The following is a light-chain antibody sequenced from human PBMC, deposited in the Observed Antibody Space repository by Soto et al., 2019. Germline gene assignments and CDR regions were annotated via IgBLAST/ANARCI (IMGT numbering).Light chain of an antibody. V-gene: IGKV3-15*01. J-gene: IGKJ4*01. CDR2: AAS. CDR1: QSVSTK. CDR3: QQYNSWPPLT. Sequence: EIVLAQSPATLSVSPGERVTLSCRASQSVSTKFAWYQQKPGQAPRLLIYAASTRSSGVPARFSGSGSGTEFTVAISSLQSEDFAVYYCQQYNSWPPLTFGGGTKVEIK.